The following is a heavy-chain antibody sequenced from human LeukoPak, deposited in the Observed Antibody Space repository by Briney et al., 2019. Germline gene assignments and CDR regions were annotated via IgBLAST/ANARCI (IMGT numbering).Heavy chain of an antibody. J-gene: IGHJ3*02. CDR3: AKVGWLQGALYAFDI. CDR1: GFTFSSYA. D-gene: IGHD5-24*01. V-gene: IGHV3-23*01. Sequence: GGSLRLSCAASGFTFSSYAMSWVRQAPGKGLEWVPAISGSGGSTYYADSVKGRFTISRDNSKNTLYLQMNSLRAEDTAVYYCAKVGWLQGALYAFDIWGQGTMVTVSS. CDR2: ISGSGGST.